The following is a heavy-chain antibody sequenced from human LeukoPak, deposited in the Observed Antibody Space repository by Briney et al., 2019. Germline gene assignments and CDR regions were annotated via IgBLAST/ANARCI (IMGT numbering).Heavy chain of an antibody. CDR3: ARESRPDSSGYYPTPFDY. J-gene: IGHJ4*02. V-gene: IGHV1-69*13. CDR2: IIPIFGTA. CDR1: GGTFSSYA. Sequence: GASVKVSCKASGGTFSSYAISWVRQAPGQGLEWMGGIIPIFGTANYAQKFQGRVTITADESTSTAYMELSSLRSEDTAVYCCARESRPDSSGYYPTPFDYWGQGTLVTVSS. D-gene: IGHD3-22*01.